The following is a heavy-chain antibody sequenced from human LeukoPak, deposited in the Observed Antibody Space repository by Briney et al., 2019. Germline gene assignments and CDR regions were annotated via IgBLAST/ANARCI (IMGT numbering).Heavy chain of an antibody. CDR1: GGSISSSSYY. J-gene: IGHJ5*02. CDR2: IYYTGST. Sequence: SETLSLTCTVSGGSISSSSYYWGWIRQPPGTGLEWLGSIYYTGSTYYSPSLKSRVSISIDTSKNQFSLKLSSVTAADTAVYYCARHFLYGYNDYAGGFDPWGQGTLVTVSS. D-gene: IGHD5-12*01. CDR3: ARHFLYGYNDYAGGFDP. V-gene: IGHV4-39*01.